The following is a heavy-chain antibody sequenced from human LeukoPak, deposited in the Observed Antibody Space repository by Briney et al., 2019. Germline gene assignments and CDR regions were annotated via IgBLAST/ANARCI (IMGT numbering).Heavy chain of an antibody. CDR3: ARDARAVAGYIDY. CDR2: ISYDGSNK. V-gene: IGHV3-30*03. D-gene: IGHD6-19*01. J-gene: IGHJ4*02. Sequence: PGRSLRLSCAASGFTFSSYGMHWVRQAPGKGLEWVAVISYDGSNKYYADSVKGRFTISRDNSKNTLYLQMNSLRAEDTAVYYCARDARAVAGYIDYWGQGTLVTVSS. CDR1: GFTFSSYG.